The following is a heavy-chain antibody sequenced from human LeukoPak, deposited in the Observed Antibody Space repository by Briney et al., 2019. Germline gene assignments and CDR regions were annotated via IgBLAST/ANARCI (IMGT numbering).Heavy chain of an antibody. CDR3: AKAGDYKPLLY. D-gene: IGHD4-11*01. CDR1: AFTFSSYA. Sequence: PGGSLRLSCAASAFTFSSYAMSWVRQAPGKGLEWVSTISSSDGTTYYAGSVKGRFTISRDNSKTTLYLQMNSLRAEDTAVYYCAKAGDYKPLLYWGQGTLVTVSS. V-gene: IGHV3-23*01. J-gene: IGHJ4*02. CDR2: ISSSDGTT.